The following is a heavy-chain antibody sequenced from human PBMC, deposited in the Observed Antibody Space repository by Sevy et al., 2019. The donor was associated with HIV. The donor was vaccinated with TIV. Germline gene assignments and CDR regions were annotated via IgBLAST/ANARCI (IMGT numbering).Heavy chain of an antibody. D-gene: IGHD6-19*01. CDR2: IYYSGST. CDR3: ARVTWYTSGWYWFEP. J-gene: IGHJ5*02. V-gene: IGHV4-39*01. CDR1: GGSISRSNYY. Sequence: SETLSLTCTVSGGSISRSNYYWGWIRQPPGKGLEWIGSIYYSGSTYYKPSLKRRVTISVATSKNKFSLKLGSVTAADTAVYYCARVTWYTSGWYWFEPWGQGTLVTVSS.